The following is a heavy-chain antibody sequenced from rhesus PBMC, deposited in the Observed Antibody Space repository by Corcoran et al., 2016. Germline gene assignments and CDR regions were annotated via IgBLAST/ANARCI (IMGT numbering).Heavy chain of an antibody. CDR3: AKDTPLYYYSGSYPFDY. CDR2: INSGGGST. J-gene: IGHJ4*01. D-gene: IGHD3-16*01. V-gene: IGHV3S5*01. Sequence: EVQLVETGGGLVQPGGSLKLSCAASGFTFSSYGMSWVRQAPGKGLEWVSAINSGGGSTYYADSVEGRFTISRDNSKNTLSLQMSSLRAEDTAVYYCAKDTPLYYYSGSYPFDYWGQGVLVTVSS. CDR1: GFTFSSYG.